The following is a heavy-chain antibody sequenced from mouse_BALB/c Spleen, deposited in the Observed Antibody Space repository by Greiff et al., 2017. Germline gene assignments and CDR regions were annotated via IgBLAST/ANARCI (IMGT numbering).Heavy chain of an antibody. CDR1: GYTFTSYV. D-gene: IGHD2-1*01. V-gene: IGHV1-14*01. CDR2: INPYNDGT. J-gene: IGHJ4*01. Sequence: VQLQQSGPELVKPGASVKMSCKASGYTFTSYVMHWVKQKPGQGLEWIGYINPYNDGTKYNEKFKGKATLTSDKSSSTAYMELSSLTSEDSAVYYCARWDGNYPYYAMDYWGQGTSVTVSS. CDR3: ARWDGNYPYYAMDY.